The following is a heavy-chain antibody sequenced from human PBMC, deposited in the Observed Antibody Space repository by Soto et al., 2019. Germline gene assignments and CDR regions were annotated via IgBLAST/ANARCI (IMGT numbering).Heavy chain of an antibody. CDR2: IYYSGST. Sequence: PSETQSLTWTVAGGSISNYYWSWIRQPPGKGLEWIGYIYYSGSTNYNPSLKSRVTISVDTSKNQFSLKLSSVTAADTAVYYCARRYGGAFDIWGQGTMVTVSS. J-gene: IGHJ3*02. CDR3: ARRYGGAFDI. CDR1: GGSISNYY. V-gene: IGHV4-59*08. D-gene: IGHD4-17*01.